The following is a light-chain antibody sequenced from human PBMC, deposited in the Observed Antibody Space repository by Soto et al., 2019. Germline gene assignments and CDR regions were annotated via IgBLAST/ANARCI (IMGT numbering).Light chain of an antibody. CDR2: ETS. Sequence: PGERATLSCRASQGVSSSYLAWYQQKPGQAPRRLIYETSRRATGIPDRFGGSGSGTDFALTISSLEPEDSAVYYCQQYGSSPSLFTFGPGTKVDIK. CDR3: QQYGSSPSLFT. J-gene: IGKJ3*01. CDR1: QGVSSSY. V-gene: IGKV3-20*01.